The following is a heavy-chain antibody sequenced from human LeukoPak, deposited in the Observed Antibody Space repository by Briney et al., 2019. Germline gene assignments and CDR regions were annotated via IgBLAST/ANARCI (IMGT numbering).Heavy chain of an antibody. CDR2: FALEDGEK. D-gene: IGHD1-14*01. J-gene: IGHJ4*02. CDR1: GYTLSDLS. Sequence: GSVKVSCKVSGYTLSDLSMHWVRQAPGKGLEWMGSFALEDGEKVYAQKFQGRVTMTEDTSTDTAYMELSSLRSEDTAVYYCATAFAGNLVDDWGQGTLVTVSS. V-gene: IGHV1-24*01. CDR3: ATAFAGNLVDD.